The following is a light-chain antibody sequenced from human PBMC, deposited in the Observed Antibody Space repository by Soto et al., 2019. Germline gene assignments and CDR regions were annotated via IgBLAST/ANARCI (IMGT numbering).Light chain of an antibody. CDR1: QSISSW. V-gene: IGKV1-5*01. J-gene: IGKJ5*01. Sequence: DIQMTQSPSTLSASVGDRVTITCRASQSISSWLAWYQQKPGKAPKLLIYEASSLESGVPSRFSGSGSGTQLPLTIGGLQPDDFATYFCQQFRSYPITFCQGPRLEIK. CDR2: EAS. CDR3: QQFRSYPIT.